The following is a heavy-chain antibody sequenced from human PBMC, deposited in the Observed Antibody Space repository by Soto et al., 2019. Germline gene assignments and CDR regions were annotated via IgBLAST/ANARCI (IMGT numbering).Heavy chain of an antibody. J-gene: IGHJ4*02. Sequence: SETLSLTCTVSGGSIRDYYWGWIRQSPGKGLEWIGYIYYTGTTKYNPSLKSRVTISVDTSKNQFSLKLSSVTASDTAVYYCARVHPTYYYDSSGYSGPIFDYWGQGTLVTVSS. CDR1: GGSIRDYY. CDR2: IYYTGTT. CDR3: ARVHPTYYYDSSGYSGPIFDY. V-gene: IGHV4-59*12. D-gene: IGHD3-22*01.